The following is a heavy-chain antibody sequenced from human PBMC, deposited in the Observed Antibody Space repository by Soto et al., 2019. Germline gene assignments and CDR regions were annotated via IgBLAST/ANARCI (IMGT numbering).Heavy chain of an antibody. J-gene: IGHJ6*02. Sequence: QVQLVQSGAEVKKPGSSVKVSCKASGGTFGSYAISWVRQAPGQGLEWMGGIIPIPGTANYAQKFQGRVTIAADESTSTAYMELSRLRSEDTAVYYCARSQGSSTSLEIYDYYYYGMDVWGHGTTVTVSS. D-gene: IGHD2-2*01. CDR1: GGTFGSYA. CDR3: ARSQGSSTSLEIYDYYYYGMDV. V-gene: IGHV1-69*01. CDR2: IIPIPGTA.